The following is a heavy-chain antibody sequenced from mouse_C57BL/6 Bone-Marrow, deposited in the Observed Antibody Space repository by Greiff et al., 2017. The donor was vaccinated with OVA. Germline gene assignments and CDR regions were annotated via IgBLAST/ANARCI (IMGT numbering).Heavy chain of an antibody. V-gene: IGHV5-17*01. D-gene: IGHD1-1*01. CDR3: ARTHYNGSSVYFDY. J-gene: IGHJ2*01. Sequence: EVMLVESGGGLVKPGGSLKLSCAASGFTFSDYGMHWVRQAPEKGLEWVAYISSGSSTIYYADTVKGRFTISRDNAKNTLFLQMTSLRSEDTAMYDCARTHYNGSSVYFDYWGQGTTLTVSS. CDR1: GFTFSDYG. CDR2: ISSGSSTI.